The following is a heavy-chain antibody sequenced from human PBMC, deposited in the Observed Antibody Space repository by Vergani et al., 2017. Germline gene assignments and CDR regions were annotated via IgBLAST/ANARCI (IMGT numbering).Heavy chain of an antibody. CDR2: INPSGGST. CDR3: ARYSRYCSRTSCYVGRDGFDP. J-gene: IGHJ5*02. D-gene: IGHD2-2*01. CDR1: GYTFTSYY. V-gene: IGHV1-46*01. Sequence: QVQLVQSGAEVKKPGASVKVSCKASGYTFTSYYMHWVRQAPGQGLEWMGIINPSGGSTSYAQKFQGRVTMTRDTSTSTVYMELSSLRSEDTAVYYCARYSRYCSRTSCYVGRDGFDPWGQGTLVTVSS.